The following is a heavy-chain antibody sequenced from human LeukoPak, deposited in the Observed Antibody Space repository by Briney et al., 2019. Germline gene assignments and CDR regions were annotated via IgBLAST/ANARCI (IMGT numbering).Heavy chain of an antibody. V-gene: IGHV4-34*01. CDR2: INHSGST. CDR3: ARSTIFGVVALGWFDP. Sequence: SETLSLTCAVYGGSFSGYYWSWIRQPPGKGLKWIGEINHSGSTNYNPSLKSRVTISVDTSKNQFSLKLSSVTAADTAVYYCARSTIFGVVALGWFDPWGQGTLVTVSS. J-gene: IGHJ5*02. D-gene: IGHD3-3*01. CDR1: GGSFSGYY.